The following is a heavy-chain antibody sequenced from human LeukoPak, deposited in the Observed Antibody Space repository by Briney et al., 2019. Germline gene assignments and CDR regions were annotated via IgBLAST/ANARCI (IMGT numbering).Heavy chain of an antibody. CDR2: IYHSGST. J-gene: IGHJ4*02. CDR1: GGSISSYS. D-gene: IGHD3-10*01. CDR3: ARGYYGSGSPIDY. Sequence: SETLSLTCTVSGGSISSYSWSWIRQPPGKGLEWIGYIYHSGSTYYNPSLKSRVTISVDRSKNQFSLKLSSVTAADTAVYYCARGYYGSGSPIDYWGQGTLVTVSS. V-gene: IGHV4-30-2*01.